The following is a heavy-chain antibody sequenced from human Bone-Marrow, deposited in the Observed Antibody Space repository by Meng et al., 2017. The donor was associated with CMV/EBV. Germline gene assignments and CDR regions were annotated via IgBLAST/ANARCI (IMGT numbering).Heavy chain of an antibody. V-gene: IGHV1-46*01. J-gene: IGHJ4*01. CDR1: GYTFTSYY. Sequence: ASVKVSCKASGYTFTSYYMHWVRQAPGQGLEWMGIINPSGGSTSYAQKFQGRVTITADKSTSTAYMELTSLRSEDTAVYYCARLYYYDCNGYSSGDEWGQGTLVTVSS. CDR2: INPSGGST. D-gene: IGHD3-22*01. CDR3: ARLYYYDCNGYSSGDE.